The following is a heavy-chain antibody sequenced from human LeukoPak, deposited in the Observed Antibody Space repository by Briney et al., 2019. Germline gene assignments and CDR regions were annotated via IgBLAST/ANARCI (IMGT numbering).Heavy chain of an antibody. CDR2: IKQDEGEK. CDR3: ASRGNFFDP. Sequence: GGSLRLSCAASGFSFSSYWMSWVRQAPGKGLEWVANIKQDEGEKYYVDSVRGRFTISRDNAKNSLYLQMNSLRAEDTAVYYCASRGNFFDPWGQGTLVTVSS. CDR1: GFSFSSYW. V-gene: IGHV3-7*01. J-gene: IGHJ5*02.